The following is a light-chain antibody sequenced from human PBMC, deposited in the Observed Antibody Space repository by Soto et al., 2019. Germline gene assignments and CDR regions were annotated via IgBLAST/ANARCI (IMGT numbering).Light chain of an antibody. CDR3: QQSYNTPYT. CDR2: AAS. Sequence: DIQVTQSPSSLSASVGDRVTITCRASQTIRIDLNWYQQKPGKAPNLLIYAASSLQSGVQSRFSGSGSGTDFTLTNSSLQPEYFATYYCQQSYNTPYTSGHGTKLDIK. CDR1: QTIRID. V-gene: IGKV1-39*01. J-gene: IGKJ2*01.